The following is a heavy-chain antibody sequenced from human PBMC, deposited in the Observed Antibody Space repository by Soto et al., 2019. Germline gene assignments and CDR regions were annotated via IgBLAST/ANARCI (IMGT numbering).Heavy chain of an antibody. D-gene: IGHD2-2*01. CDR2: IIPIFGTA. CDR3: ARAGYCSSTSCPYYYYGMDV. CDR1: GGIFSSYA. J-gene: IGHJ6*02. V-gene: IGHV1-69*01. Sequence: QVQLVQSGAEVKKPGSSVKVSCKASGGIFSSYAISWVRQAPGQGLEWMGGIIPIFGTANYAQKFQGRVTITADESTSTAYMELSSLRSEDTAVYYCARAGYCSSTSCPYYYYGMDVWGQGTTVTVSS.